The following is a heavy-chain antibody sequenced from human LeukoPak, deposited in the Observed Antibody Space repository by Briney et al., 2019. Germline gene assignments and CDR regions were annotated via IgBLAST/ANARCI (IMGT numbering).Heavy chain of an antibody. Sequence: AASVKVSCKASGYTFTSYDINWVRQATGQGLEWMGWMYPNSGNTGYAQKFQGRVTITRNTSISTAYMELSSLRSEDTAVYYCARAPRITMVRGVIYWFDPWGQGTLVTVSS. V-gene: IGHV1-8*03. D-gene: IGHD3-10*01. CDR3: ARAPRITMVRGVIYWFDP. CDR1: GYTFTSYD. CDR2: MYPNSGNT. J-gene: IGHJ5*02.